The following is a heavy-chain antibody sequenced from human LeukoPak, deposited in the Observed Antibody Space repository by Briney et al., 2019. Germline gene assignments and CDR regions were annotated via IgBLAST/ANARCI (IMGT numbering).Heavy chain of an antibody. V-gene: IGHV3-53*01. Sequence: GGSLRLSCAASGFTVSSNYMSWVRQAPGKGLEWVSVIYSGGSTYYADSVKGRFTISRDNSKNTLYLQMNSLRAEDTAVYYCARDLTYNSWYYFDSWGQGTLVTVSS. D-gene: IGHD6-13*01. CDR1: GFTVSSNY. J-gene: IGHJ4*02. CDR3: ARDLTYNSWYYFDS. CDR2: IYSGGST.